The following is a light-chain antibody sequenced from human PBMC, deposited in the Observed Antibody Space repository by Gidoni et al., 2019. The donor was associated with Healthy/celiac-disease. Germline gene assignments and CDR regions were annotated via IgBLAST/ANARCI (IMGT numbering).Light chain of an antibody. Sequence: DIVMTQSPDSLAVSLGERATINCKSSQSVLYSSNNKNYLAWYQQKPGQPPTLLIYWASTRESGVPDRFSGSGSGTDFTLTISSLQAEDVAVYYCQQYYSTPLTFXQXTKLEIK. CDR3: QQYYSTPLT. J-gene: IGKJ2*01. V-gene: IGKV4-1*01. CDR2: WAS. CDR1: QSVLYSSNNKNY.